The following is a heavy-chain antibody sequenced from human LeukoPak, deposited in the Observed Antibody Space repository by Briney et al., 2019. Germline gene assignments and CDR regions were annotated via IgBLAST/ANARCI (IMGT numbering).Heavy chain of an antibody. J-gene: IGHJ6*02. CDR1: GFTFSTSW. CDR2: IKKDGSET. V-gene: IGHV3-7*04. CDR3: VRAMDV. Sequence: GSLRLSCAASGFTFSTSWMSWVRQVPGKGLEWVANIKKDGSETYYVDSVKGRFTISRDNAKNSLYLQMNSLRAEDTAVYYCVRAMDVWGQGTTVTVSS.